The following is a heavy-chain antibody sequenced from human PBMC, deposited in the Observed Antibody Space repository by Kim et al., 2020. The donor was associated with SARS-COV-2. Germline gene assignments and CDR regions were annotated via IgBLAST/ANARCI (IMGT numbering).Heavy chain of an antibody. V-gene: IGHV3-7*04. D-gene: IGHD2-2*01. Sequence: VDSVKGRFTIARDNAKNSLYLQMDSLRTENTAVYYCARYCSNTRCYDWFDPWGQGTLVTVSS. CDR3: ARYCSNTRCYDWFDP. J-gene: IGHJ5*02.